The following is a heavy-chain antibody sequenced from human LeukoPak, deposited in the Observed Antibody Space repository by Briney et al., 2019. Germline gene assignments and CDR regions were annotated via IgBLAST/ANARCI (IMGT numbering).Heavy chain of an antibody. CDR2: IYSGGST. CDR3: GREPQGYFDY. Sequence: PGGSLRLSCAASGFTVSSNYMSWVRQAPGKGLEWVSVIYSGGSTYYADSVKGRFTISRDNSKNTLYLQMNSLRAEDTAVYYCGREPQGYFDYWGQGTLVTVSS. CDR1: GFTVSSNY. V-gene: IGHV3-53*01. J-gene: IGHJ4*02.